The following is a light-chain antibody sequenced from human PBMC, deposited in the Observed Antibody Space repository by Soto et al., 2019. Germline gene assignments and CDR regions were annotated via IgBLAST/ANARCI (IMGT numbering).Light chain of an antibody. CDR1: QGISSY. J-gene: IGKJ3*01. CDR2: AAS. V-gene: IGKV1-9*01. Sequence: DIQLTQSPSFLSASVGDRVTITCRASQGISSYLAWYQEKPGKAPKLLIYAASTLQSGVPSRFSSSGSGTEFTLTISSLQPEDFATYYCHQLNTYPFTFGPGTKVDIK. CDR3: HQLNTYPFT.